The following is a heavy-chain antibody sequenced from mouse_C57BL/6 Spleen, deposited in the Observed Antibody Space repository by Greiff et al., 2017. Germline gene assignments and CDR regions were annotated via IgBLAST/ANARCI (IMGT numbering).Heavy chain of an antibody. J-gene: IGHJ2*01. CDR1: GYTFTDYY. CDR3: ARVTTTLVADS. CDR2: INPNNGGT. V-gene: IGHV1-26*01. Sequence: VQLQQSGPELVKPGASVKISCKASGYTFTDYYMNWVKQSHGKSLEWIGDINPNNGGTSYNQKFKGKATLTVDKSSSTAYMVLRSLTSEDSAVYYCARVTTTLVADSWGPGTTLTVSS. D-gene: IGHD1-1*01.